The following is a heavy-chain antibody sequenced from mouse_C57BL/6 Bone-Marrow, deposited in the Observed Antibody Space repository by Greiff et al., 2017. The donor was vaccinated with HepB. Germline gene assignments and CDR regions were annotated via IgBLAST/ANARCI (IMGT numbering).Heavy chain of an antibody. V-gene: IGHV1-19*01. CDR3: ASPHYYGSSFDY. J-gene: IGHJ2*01. D-gene: IGHD1-1*01. CDR2: INPYNGGT. CDR1: GYTFTDYY. Sequence: VQLQQSGPVLVKPGASVKMSCKASGYTFTDYYMNWVKQSHGKSLEWIGVINPYNGGTSYNQKFKGKATLTVDKSSSTAYMELNSLTSEDSAVYYCASPHYYGSSFDYWGQGTTLTVSS.